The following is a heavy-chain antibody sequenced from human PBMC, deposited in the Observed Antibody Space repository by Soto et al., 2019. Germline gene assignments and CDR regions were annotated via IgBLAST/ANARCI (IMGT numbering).Heavy chain of an antibody. J-gene: IGHJ1*01. Sequence: ETLSLTCTVSGGSVSSGSYYWSWIRQPPGKGLEWIGYIYYSGSTNYNPSLKSRVTISVDTSKNQFSLKLSSVTAADTAVYYCARSKYYYDSSGYRVPEYYQHWGQGTLVTVSS. CDR3: ARSKYYYDSSGYRVPEYYQH. D-gene: IGHD3-22*01. CDR1: GGSVSSGSYY. CDR2: IYYSGST. V-gene: IGHV4-61*01.